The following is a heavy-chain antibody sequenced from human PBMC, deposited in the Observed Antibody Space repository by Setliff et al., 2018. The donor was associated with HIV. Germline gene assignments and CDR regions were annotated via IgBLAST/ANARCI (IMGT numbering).Heavy chain of an antibody. CDR2: MSPILGRP. D-gene: IGHD3-22*01. V-gene: IGHV1-69*06. J-gene: IGHJ6*02. CDR3: AREIGDYYDSSGYYPPTDYYYGMDV. Sequence: SVKVSCKASGGTLNKYVINWVRQAPGQGLEWMGGMSPILGRPEYTQKFLGRITITADRSTRTDYMELRGLRSDDTAVYYCAREIGDYYDSSGYYPPTDYYYGMDVWGQGTTVTVSS. CDR1: GGTLNKYV.